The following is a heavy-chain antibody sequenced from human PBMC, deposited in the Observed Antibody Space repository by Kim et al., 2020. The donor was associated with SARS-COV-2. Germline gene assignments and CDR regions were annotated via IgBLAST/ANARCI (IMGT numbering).Heavy chain of an antibody. J-gene: IGHJ3*02. D-gene: IGHD6-19*01. V-gene: IGHV5-51*01. CDR3: ASPGPGSRRIAVAGSDAFDI. CDR2: IYPGDSDT. Sequence: GESLKISCKGSGYSFTSYWIGWVRQMPGKGLEWMGIIYPGDSDTRYSPSFQGQVTISADKSISTAYLQWSSLKASDTAMYYCASPGPGSRRIAVAGSDAFDIWGQGTMVTVSS. CDR1: GYSFTSYW.